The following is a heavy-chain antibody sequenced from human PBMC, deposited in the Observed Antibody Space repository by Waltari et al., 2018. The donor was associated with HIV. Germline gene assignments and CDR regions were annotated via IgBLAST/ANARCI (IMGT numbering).Heavy chain of an antibody. CDR2: ISSSNNNV. Sequence: QLVESGGGLVKAGGALRLSCAASGFTFSSYNMNRVRQVPGKGLEWVSSISSSNNNVFYGDAVKGRFNISGYNAKKSLFLQMNSLRGEDTAIYYCARRQAPYWYFDLWGRGTLVTVSS. CDR3: ARRQAPYWYFDL. J-gene: IGHJ2*01. V-gene: IGHV3-21*02. CDR1: GFTFSSYN.